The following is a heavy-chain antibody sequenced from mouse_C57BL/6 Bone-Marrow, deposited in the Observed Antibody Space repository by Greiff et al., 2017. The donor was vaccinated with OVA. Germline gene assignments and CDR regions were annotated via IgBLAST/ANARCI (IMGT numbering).Heavy chain of an antibody. J-gene: IGHJ2*01. CDR2: IYPRSGNT. CDR1: GYTFTSYG. Sequence: VQLQQSGAELARPGASVKLSCKASGYTFTSYGISWVKQRTGQGLEWLGEIYPRSGNTYYNEKFKGQDTLTADKSSSTAYMELRSLTSEDSAVYFCARVITTVVAPFDYWGQGTTLTVSS. CDR3: ARVITTVVAPFDY. D-gene: IGHD1-1*01. V-gene: IGHV1-81*01.